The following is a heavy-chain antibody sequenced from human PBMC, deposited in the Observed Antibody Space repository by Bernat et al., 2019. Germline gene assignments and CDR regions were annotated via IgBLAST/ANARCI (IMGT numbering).Heavy chain of an antibody. CDR1: GGSISSSSYY. CDR3: ARLSEYSSGWFYFDY. D-gene: IGHD6-19*01. CDR2: IYYSGST. V-gene: IGHV4-39*01. Sequence: QLQLQESGPGLVKPSETLSLTCTVSGGSISSSSYYWGWIRQPPGKGLEWIGSIYYSGSTYYNPSLKSRVTISVDTSKNQFSLKLRSVTAADTAVYYCARLSEYSSGWFYFDYWGQGTLVTVSS. J-gene: IGHJ4*02.